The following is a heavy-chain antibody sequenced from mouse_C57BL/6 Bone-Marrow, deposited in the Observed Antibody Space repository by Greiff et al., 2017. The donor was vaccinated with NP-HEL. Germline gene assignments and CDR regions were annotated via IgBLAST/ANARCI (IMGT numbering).Heavy chain of an antibody. V-gene: IGHV5-16*01. D-gene: IGHD2-1*01. J-gene: IGHJ2*01. CDR1: GFTFSDYY. CDR3: ARGGYYGNWRDPFDY. Sequence: LKESEGGLVQPGSSMKLSCTASGFTFSDYYMAWVRQVPEKGLEWVANINYDGSSTYYLDSLKSRFIISRDNAKNILYLQMSSLKSEDTATYYCARGGYYGNWRDPFDYWGQGTTLTVSS. CDR2: INYDGSST.